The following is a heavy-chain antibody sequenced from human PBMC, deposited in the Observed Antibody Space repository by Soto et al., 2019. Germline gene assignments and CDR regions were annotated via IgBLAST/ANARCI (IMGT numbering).Heavy chain of an antibody. D-gene: IGHD1-1*01. CDR3: AKRATGTSFDY. Sequence: GGSLRLSCAASGFTFNDYYMSWIRQAPGRGLEWVANIKQDGSEKYYVDSVKGRFTISRDNAKNSLYLQMNSLRAEDTAVYYCAKRATGTSFDYWGQGTLVTVSS. CDR2: IKQDGSEK. V-gene: IGHV3-7*03. CDR1: GFTFNDYY. J-gene: IGHJ4*02.